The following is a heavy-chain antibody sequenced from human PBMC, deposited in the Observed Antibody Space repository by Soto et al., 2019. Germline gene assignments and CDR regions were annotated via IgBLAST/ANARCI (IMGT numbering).Heavy chain of an antibody. CDR2: ISYDGGNQ. D-gene: IGHD4-17*01. CDR1: GFAFSTSD. J-gene: IGHJ4*02. V-gene: IGHV3-30*18. CDR3: AKNLGDPRDG. Sequence: QVRLVESGGGVVLPGRPLRLSCAASGFAFSTSDIHWVRQAPGKGLEWVALISYDGGNQYYADSVKGRFTISRDNSKSTLYLQMNSQTTEDTAFYYCAKNLGDPRDGWGQGTLVTVSS.